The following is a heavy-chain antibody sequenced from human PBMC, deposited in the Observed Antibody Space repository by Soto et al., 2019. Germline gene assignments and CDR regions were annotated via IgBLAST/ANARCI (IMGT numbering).Heavy chain of an antibody. J-gene: IGHJ6*02. Sequence: GGSLRISCAASGFSFTTYGMHWVRQAPGKGLEWVGFISYDGDNKFYADSVKGRFTISRDNSKSKVYLQMNSLRTEDSTVYYCAKDFCSSASCYGSYFYFYGMDAWGQGTTVTVSS. CDR1: GFSFTTYG. CDR3: AKDFCSSASCYGSYFYFYGMDA. D-gene: IGHD2-2*01. V-gene: IGHV3-30*18. CDR2: ISYDGDNK.